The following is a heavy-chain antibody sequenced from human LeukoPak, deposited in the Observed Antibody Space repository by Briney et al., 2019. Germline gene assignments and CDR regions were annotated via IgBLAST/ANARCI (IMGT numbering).Heavy chain of an antibody. V-gene: IGHV1-2*04. CDR2: INPSSGGT. CDR1: GYTFTGYY. CDR3: ASTYGDYQDAFDI. Sequence: GASVKVSCKASGYTFTGYYMHWVRQAPGQGLEWMGWINPSSGGTNYAQKFQGWVTMTRDMSISTAYMELSRLRSDDTAVYYCASTYGDYQDAFDIWGQGTMVTVSS. D-gene: IGHD4-17*01. J-gene: IGHJ3*02.